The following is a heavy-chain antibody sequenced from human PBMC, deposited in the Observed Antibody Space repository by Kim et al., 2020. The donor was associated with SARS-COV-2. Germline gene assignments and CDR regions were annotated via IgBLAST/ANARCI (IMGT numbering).Heavy chain of an antibody. D-gene: IGHD3-3*01. V-gene: IGHV7-4-1*02. CDR1: GYTFTSYA. CDR3: ARDPRYYDFWSGYIDDY. J-gene: IGHJ4*02. Sequence: ASVKVSCKASGYTFTSYAMNWVRQAPGQGLEWMGWINTNTGNPTYAQGFTGRFVFSLDTSVSTAYLQISSLKAEDTAVYYCARDPRYYDFWSGYIDDYWGQGTLVTVSS. CDR2: INTNTGNP.